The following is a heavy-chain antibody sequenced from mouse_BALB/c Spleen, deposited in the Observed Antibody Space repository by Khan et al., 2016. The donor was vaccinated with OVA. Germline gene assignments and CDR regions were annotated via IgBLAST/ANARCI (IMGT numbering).Heavy chain of an antibody. V-gene: IGHV3-5*02. J-gene: IGHJ1*01. D-gene: IGHD1-1*01. CDR1: GFSITSGNYS. CDR3: AGAYGSLYWVFDD. CDR2: IYYSGTV. Sequence: EVQLQESGPGLVKPSQSVSLTCTVTGFSITSGNYSWSWLRQFPGNKLDWIGNIYYSGTVTYNPSLTSRTIITSDTSKNPFFLEMNSLTAEDTATYYCAGAYGSLYWVFDDWGEGTTVTVSS.